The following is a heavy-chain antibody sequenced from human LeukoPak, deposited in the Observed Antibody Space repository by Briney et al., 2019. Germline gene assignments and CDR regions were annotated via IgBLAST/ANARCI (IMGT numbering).Heavy chain of an antibody. Sequence: GRSLRLSCAASGFTFSSYGMHWVRQAPGKGLEWVAVIWYDGSNKYYADSVKGRFTISRDNSKNTQYLQMNSLRAEDTAVYYCARDTAMANFDYWGQGTLVTVSS. D-gene: IGHD5-18*01. CDR1: GFTFSSYG. J-gene: IGHJ4*02. CDR2: IWYDGSNK. CDR3: ARDTAMANFDY. V-gene: IGHV3-33*01.